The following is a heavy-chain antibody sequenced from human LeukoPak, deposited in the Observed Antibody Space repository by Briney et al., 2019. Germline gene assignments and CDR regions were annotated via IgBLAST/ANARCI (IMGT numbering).Heavy chain of an antibody. D-gene: IGHD3-22*01. CDR1: GFTFSSYE. J-gene: IGHJ4*02. CDR2: ISSSGSTI. Sequence: GGSLRLSCAASGFTFSSYEMNWARRAPGKGLEWVSYISSSGSTIYYADSVKGRFTISRDNAHNLLYLQMDSLRVEDTAVYYCARDGRWINYYDGSSPVWGQGTLVTVSS. CDR3: ARDGRWINYYDGSSPV. V-gene: IGHV3-48*03.